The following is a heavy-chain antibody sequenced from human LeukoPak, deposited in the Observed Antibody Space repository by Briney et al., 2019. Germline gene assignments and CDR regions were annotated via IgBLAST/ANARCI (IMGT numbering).Heavy chain of an antibody. V-gene: IGHV3-7*03. CDR2: IKEDGTET. CDR3: AKESHYDSSGFIC. D-gene: IGHD3-22*01. J-gene: IGHJ4*02. Sequence: GGSLRLSCAASGFMFSSNWMSWVRLAPGKGLEWVANIKEDGTETYYVDSVKGRFTISRDNSKNTLYLQMNSLRAEDTAVYYCAKESHYDSSGFICWGQGTLVTVSS. CDR1: GFMFSSNW.